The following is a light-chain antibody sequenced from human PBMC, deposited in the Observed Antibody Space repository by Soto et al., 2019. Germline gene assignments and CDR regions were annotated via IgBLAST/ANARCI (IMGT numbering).Light chain of an antibody. Sequence: DIQMTQSPSSLSASVGDRVTITCRASQNIRSYLNWYQQKPGKAPQLLIYATSSLQTGVPSRFSARGSGTDFSLDISDLQTEASATYYCQQGYSSRWTSGRGTKVEI. CDR3: QQGYSSRWT. J-gene: IGKJ1*01. CDR1: QNIRSY. CDR2: ATS. V-gene: IGKV1-39*01.